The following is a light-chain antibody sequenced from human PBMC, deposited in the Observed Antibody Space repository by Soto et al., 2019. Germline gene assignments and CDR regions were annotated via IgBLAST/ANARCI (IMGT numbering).Light chain of an antibody. J-gene: IGKJ1*01. CDR2: GAS. CDR1: QSVSDK. Sequence: HATVSVSPGERATLSCRASQSVSDKLAWYQQKPGQAPRLLIYGASTRATGIPARFSGSGSGTDFTLIISSLQSEDSAVYYCQQYNSWLWTFGQGTKVHIK. CDR3: QQYNSWLWT. V-gene: IGKV3-15*01.